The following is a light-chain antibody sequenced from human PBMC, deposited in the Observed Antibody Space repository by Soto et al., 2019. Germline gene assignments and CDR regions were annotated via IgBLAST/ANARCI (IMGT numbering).Light chain of an antibody. V-gene: IGKV3-15*01. CDR1: QSVSSS. CDR3: HQYNNWPLT. CDR2: GAS. Sequence: EIVMTQSPATLSVSPGERPTLSCRASQSVSSSLAWYQQKRGQPPRLLIYGASTRATGIPARFSGSGSGTEFTLTISSLQSEDFAVYYCHQYNNWPLTFGGGTKVEIK. J-gene: IGKJ4*01.